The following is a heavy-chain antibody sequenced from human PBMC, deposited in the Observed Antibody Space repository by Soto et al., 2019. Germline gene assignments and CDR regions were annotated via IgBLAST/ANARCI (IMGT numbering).Heavy chain of an antibody. Sequence: SETLSLTCTVSGGSVSSGSYYWSWIRQPPGKGLEWIGYIYYSGSTNYNPSLKSRVTISVDTSKNQFSLKLSSVTAADTAVYYCARGHYYDSSTRDVRGQATTVTVSS. J-gene: IGHJ6*02. V-gene: IGHV4-61*01. CDR2: IYYSGST. CDR3: ARGHYYDSSTRDV. D-gene: IGHD3-22*01. CDR1: GGSVSSGSYY.